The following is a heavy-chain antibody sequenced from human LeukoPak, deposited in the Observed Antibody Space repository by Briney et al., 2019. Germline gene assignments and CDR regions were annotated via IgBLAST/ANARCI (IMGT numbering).Heavy chain of an antibody. J-gene: IGHJ4*02. CDR2: INHSGST. D-gene: IGHD3-10*01. Sequence: PSGTLSLTCAVSGGSISSSNWWSWVRQPPGKGLEWIGEINHSGSTNYNPSLKSRVTISVDTSKNQFSLKLSSVTAADTAVYYCARGKDYYGSVLDYWGQGTLVTVSS. CDR3: ARGKDYYGSVLDY. CDR1: GGSISSSNW. V-gene: IGHV4-4*02.